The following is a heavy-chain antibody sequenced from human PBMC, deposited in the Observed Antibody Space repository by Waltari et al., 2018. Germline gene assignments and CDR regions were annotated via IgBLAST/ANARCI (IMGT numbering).Heavy chain of an antibody. D-gene: IGHD3-9*01. CDR3: ARLSYHIVTGYGWFDP. Sequence: QLQLQASGPGLVTPSETLSLTCTVSGGSISSESYYWGWIRQPPGKGLEWIGIISYSGSTYYNPSLKSRVTISVDTSKNQFSLKLSSVTAADTAVYYCARLSYHIVTGYGWFDPWGLGTLVTVSS. CDR2: ISYSGST. CDR1: GGSISSESYY. J-gene: IGHJ5*02. V-gene: IGHV4-39*01.